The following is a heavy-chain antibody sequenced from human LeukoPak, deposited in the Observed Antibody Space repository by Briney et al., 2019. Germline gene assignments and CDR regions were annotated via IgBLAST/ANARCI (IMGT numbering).Heavy chain of an antibody. D-gene: IGHD3-9*01. Sequence: GESLKISCKGSGYSFTSYWIGWVRQMPGKGLEWMGIIYPGDSDTRYSPSFQGQVTISADKSISTAYLQWSSLKASDTAMYYCARAYDILTGYYSHFDYWGQGTLVTVSS. V-gene: IGHV5-51*01. CDR3: ARAYDILTGYYSHFDY. J-gene: IGHJ4*02. CDR1: GYSFTSYW. CDR2: IYPGDSDT.